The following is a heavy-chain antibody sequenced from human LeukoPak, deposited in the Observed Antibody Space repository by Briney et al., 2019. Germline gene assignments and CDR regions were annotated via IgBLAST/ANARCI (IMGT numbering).Heavy chain of an antibody. V-gene: IGHV4-34*01. D-gene: IGHD6-13*01. CDR1: GGSFSGYY. Sequence: SETLSLTCAVYGGSFSGYYWSWIRQPPGKGLEWIGEINHSGSTNYNPSLKSRVTISVDTSKNQFSLKLSSVTAADTAVYYCARRRGGSRMRSSSWLHWYFDLWGRGTLVTVSS. CDR3: ARRRGGSRMRSSSWLHWYFDL. CDR2: INHSGST. J-gene: IGHJ2*01.